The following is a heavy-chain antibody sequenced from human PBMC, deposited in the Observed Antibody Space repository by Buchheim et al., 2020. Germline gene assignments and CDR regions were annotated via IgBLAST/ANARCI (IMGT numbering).Heavy chain of an antibody. Sequence: QVQLVQSGAEVKKPGASVKVSCKASGYTFTSYDINWVRQATGQGLEWMGWMNPNSGNTGYAQKFQGRVTMTRNTSISTAYMELSSLRSEDTAVYYCARSHTTGYSSSWYDLLFHAFDIWGQET. CDR1: GYTFTSYD. J-gene: IGHJ3*02. V-gene: IGHV1-8*01. CDR3: ARSHTTGYSSSWYDLLFHAFDI. CDR2: MNPNSGNT. D-gene: IGHD6-13*01.